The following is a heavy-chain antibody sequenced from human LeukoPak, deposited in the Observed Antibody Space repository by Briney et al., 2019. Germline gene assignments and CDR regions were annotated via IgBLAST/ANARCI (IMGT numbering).Heavy chain of an antibody. CDR2: ISGSGGST. D-gene: IGHD4-23*01. CDR3: AKDSTVVTLYYYYGMDV. CDR1: GFTFSSYG. Sequence: GGSLRLSCAASGFTFSSYGMHWVRQAPGKGLEWVSAISGSGGSTYYADSVKGRFTISRDNSKNTLYLQMNSLRAEDTAVYYCAKDSTVVTLYYYYGMDVWGQGTTVTVSS. J-gene: IGHJ6*02. V-gene: IGHV3-23*01.